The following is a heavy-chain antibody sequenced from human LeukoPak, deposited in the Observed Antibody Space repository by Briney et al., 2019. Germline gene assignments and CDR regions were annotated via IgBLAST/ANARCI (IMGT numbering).Heavy chain of an antibody. CDR2: ISGSRSHR. CDR1: GFAFSRYA. J-gene: IGHJ4*02. CDR3: TKESDDSNAAPEWGFDS. V-gene: IGHV3-23*01. Sequence: GGSLKLSCVASGFAFSRYAMSWVRQAPGKGLEWVSGISGSRSHRADAESVKGRFTISRDNIRNTLYLQMHSLRADDTAVYYCTKESDDSNAAPEWGFDSWGQGTLVTVS. D-gene: IGHD3-3*01.